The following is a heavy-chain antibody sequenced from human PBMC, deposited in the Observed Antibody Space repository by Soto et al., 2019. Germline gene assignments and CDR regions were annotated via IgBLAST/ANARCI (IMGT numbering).Heavy chain of an antibody. CDR2: IIPIFGTA. V-gene: IGHV1-69*06. Sequence: EASVKVSCKASGGTFSSYAISWVRQAPGQGLEWMGGIIPIFGTANYAQKFQGRVTITADKSTSTAYMELSSLRSEDTAVYYCARGSYDFWSGGRFHYYCYGMDVWGQGTTVTVSS. J-gene: IGHJ6*02. D-gene: IGHD3-3*01. CDR1: GGTFSSYA. CDR3: ARGSYDFWSGGRFHYYCYGMDV.